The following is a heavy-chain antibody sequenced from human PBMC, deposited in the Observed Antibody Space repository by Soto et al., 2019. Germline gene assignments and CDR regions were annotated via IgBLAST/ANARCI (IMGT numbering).Heavy chain of an antibody. J-gene: IGHJ6*02. CDR2: ISPYDGYT. V-gene: IGHV1-18*01. CDR3: ARDGYYDSSGARHYSVYRMNG. CDR1: GYTFASYG. Sequence: QVQLVQSGAEVKKPGASVKVSCKASGYTFASYGINWVRQAPGQGLEWLGWISPYDGYTHYAQILQGRVSMTTDTYWKTVYMEVRGLRSEGTARYYCARDGYYDSSGARHYSVYRMNGWGQGATVTVSS. D-gene: IGHD3-22*01.